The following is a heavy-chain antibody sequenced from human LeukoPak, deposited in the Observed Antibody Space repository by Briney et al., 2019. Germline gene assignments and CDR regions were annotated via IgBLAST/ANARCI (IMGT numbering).Heavy chain of an antibody. J-gene: IGHJ5*02. V-gene: IGHV4-39*01. CDR1: GGSISSSSYY. Sequence: SETLSLTCTVPGGSISSSSYYWVWIRQPPGKRLVWIGSIYYSGSTYYNPSLKSRVTISVDTSKNQFSLKLSSVTAADTAVYYCARQGVGSTSPNNWFDPWGQGTLVTVSS. D-gene: IGHD2-2*01. CDR2: IYYSGST. CDR3: ARQGVGSTSPNNWFDP.